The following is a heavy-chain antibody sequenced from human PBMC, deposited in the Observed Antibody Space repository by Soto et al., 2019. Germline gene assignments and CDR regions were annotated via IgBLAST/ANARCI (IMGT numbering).Heavy chain of an antibody. J-gene: IGHJ3*02. Sequence: AGGSLRLSCATSGFSFSASWMSWVRQAPVNGLEFVADIKQDVSEKNYVDSVKGRVTISRYNAKNSLYLQMNSLRAEDTAVYYFERAEVAFDIWGQGTMVTVSS. CDR3: ERAEVAFDI. CDR1: GFSFSASW. CDR2: IKQDVSEK. V-gene: IGHV3-7*01.